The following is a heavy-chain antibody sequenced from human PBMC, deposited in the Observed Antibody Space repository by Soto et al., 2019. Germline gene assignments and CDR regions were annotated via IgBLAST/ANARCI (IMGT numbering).Heavy chain of an antibody. D-gene: IGHD1-26*01. Sequence: EVQLLESGGGLVQPGGSLRLSCAASGFTFSSYAMRWVRQAPVKGLEWVSAISGSGGSTYYADSVKGRFTTSRDNSNNTLYLPINSLRAEDTAVYYCARRGSGSYYDYWGQGTLVTVSS. CDR1: GFTFSSYA. CDR3: ARRGSGSYYDY. CDR2: ISGSGGST. V-gene: IGHV3-23*01. J-gene: IGHJ4*02.